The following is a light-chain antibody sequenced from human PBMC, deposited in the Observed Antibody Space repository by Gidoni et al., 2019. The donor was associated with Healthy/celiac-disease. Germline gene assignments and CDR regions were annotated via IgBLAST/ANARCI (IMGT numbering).Light chain of an antibody. CDR1: QSVSSSY. Sequence: SVLTQSPGTLSLSPGESATLSCRSRQSVSSSYLAWYEQKPGQAPSLLIYGASSRATGIPDRLSGSGSGTDFTLTLSRLEPEDFAVYYCQQYGSSATFGQXTKGEIK. CDR3: QQYGSSAT. V-gene: IGKV3-20*01. J-gene: IGKJ1*01. CDR2: GAS.